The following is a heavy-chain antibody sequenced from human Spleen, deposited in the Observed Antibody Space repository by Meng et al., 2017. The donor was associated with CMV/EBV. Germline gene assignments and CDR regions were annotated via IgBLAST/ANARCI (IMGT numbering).Heavy chain of an antibody. CDR2: INWNGGST. CDR1: GFIFDDYG. D-gene: IGHD1-26*01. CDR3: ARDRSGSFLALYYYGMDV. V-gene: IGHV3-20*01. Sequence: GGSLRLSCAASGFIFDDYGMSWVRQAPGKGLEWVSGINWNGGSTGYADSVKGRFTISRDNAKNSLYLQMNSLRAEDTALYHCARDRSGSFLALYYYGMDVWGQGTTVTVSS. J-gene: IGHJ6*02.